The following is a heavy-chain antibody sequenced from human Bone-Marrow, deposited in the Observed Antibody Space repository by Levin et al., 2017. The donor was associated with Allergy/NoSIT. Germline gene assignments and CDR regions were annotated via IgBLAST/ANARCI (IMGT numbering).Heavy chain of an antibody. Sequence: SETLSLTCAVYGGSFSGYYWSWIRQPPGKGLEWIGEINDGGSTNYNPSLKSRVTISGDTSKNQFSLRLSSVTAADTAVYYCARFYDSIGSDYWGQGTLVTVSS. CDR1: GGSFSGYY. CDR2: INDGGST. D-gene: IGHD2/OR15-2a*01. CDR3: ARFYDSIGSDY. J-gene: IGHJ4*02. V-gene: IGHV4-34*01.